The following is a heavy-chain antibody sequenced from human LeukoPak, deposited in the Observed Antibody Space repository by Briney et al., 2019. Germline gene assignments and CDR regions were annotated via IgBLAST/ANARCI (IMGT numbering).Heavy chain of an antibody. D-gene: IGHD3-22*01. V-gene: IGHV1-69*01. CDR2: IIPIFGTA. CDR1: GGTFSSYA. Sequence: ASVKVSCKASGGTFSSYAISWVRQAPGQGLEWMGGIIPIFGTANYAQKFQGRVTITADESTSTAYMELSSLRSEDTAVYYCARPYYYDSSGFGAFDIWGQGTMVTVS. J-gene: IGHJ3*02. CDR3: ARPYYYDSSGFGAFDI.